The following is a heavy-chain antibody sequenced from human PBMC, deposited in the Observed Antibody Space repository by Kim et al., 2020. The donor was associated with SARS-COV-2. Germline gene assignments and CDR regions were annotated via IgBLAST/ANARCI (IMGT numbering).Heavy chain of an antibody. CDR1: GYTFTTSY. J-gene: IGHJ4*02. CDR3: ARDCSVHLSFEVDY. CDR2: INPSVGST. D-gene: IGHD3-16*01. Sequence: ASVKVSCKASGYTFTTSYIHWVRQAPGQGLEWMGIINPSVGSTNYAQTFQGRVTITRDTSTSTVYMELSSLRYEDTAVYYCARDCSVHLSFEVDYWGQGTLVTVSS. V-gene: IGHV1-46*01.